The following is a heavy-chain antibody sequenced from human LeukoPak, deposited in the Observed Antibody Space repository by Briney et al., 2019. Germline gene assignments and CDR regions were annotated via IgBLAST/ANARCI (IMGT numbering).Heavy chain of an antibody. CDR3: ARAKVAGTTLFDY. Sequence: GGSLRLSCAASGFTFSSYWMHWVRQAPGKGLVGVSHIKSDGRSTSYADSVKGRFTISRDNAKNTVYLQMDSLRAEDTAVYFCARAKVAGTTLFDYWGQGTLVTVSS. CDR1: GFTFSSYW. V-gene: IGHV3-74*01. CDR2: IKSDGRST. D-gene: IGHD6-19*01. J-gene: IGHJ4*02.